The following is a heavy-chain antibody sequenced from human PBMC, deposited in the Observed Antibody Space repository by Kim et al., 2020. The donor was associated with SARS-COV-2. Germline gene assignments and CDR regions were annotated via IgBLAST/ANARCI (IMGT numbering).Heavy chain of an antibody. CDR1: GVSFDSSA. CDR3: ARGNDYDSGSVSDYYNG. V-gene: IGHV3-30-3*01. D-gene: IGHD3-10*01. Sequence: GGSLRLSCAASGVSFDSSAMNWVRQAPGKGLEWVAVISFDGRNKAYADSVEGRFTISRDNSKSTLHLQMNSLRVEDTAVYYCARGNDYDSGSVSDYYNG. CDR2: ISFDGRNK. J-gene: IGHJ6*01.